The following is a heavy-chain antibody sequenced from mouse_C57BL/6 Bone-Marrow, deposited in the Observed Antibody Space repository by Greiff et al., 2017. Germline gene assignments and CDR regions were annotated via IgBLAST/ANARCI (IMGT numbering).Heavy chain of an antibody. D-gene: IGHD1-1*01. CDR2: IDPNSGGT. CDR1: GYTFTSYW. CDR3: ARAHYYGSSYVNWYFDV. V-gene: IGHV1-72*01. J-gene: IGHJ1*03. Sequence: QVQLQQPGAELVKPGASVKLSCKASGYTFTSYWMHWVKQRPGRGLEWLGRIDPNSGGTKYNEKFKSKATLTVDNPSSTAYMQLSSLTSEDSAVYYCARAHYYGSSYVNWYFDVWGTGTTVTVSS.